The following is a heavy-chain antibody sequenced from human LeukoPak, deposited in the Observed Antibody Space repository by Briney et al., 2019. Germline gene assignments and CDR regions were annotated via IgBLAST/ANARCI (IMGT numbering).Heavy chain of an antibody. V-gene: IGHV3-30*02. CDR3: AKRDGYNSGPFDY. CDR1: GFTFSTYG. Sequence: PGGSLRLSCAASGFTFSTYGMHWVRQAPGKRLEWVAFIRYDGSKKYYADSVKGRFTISRDNSKNTLYLQMNSLRTEDTAVHYCAKRDGYNSGPFDYWGQGTLVTVSS. CDR2: IRYDGSKK. D-gene: IGHD5-24*01. J-gene: IGHJ4*02.